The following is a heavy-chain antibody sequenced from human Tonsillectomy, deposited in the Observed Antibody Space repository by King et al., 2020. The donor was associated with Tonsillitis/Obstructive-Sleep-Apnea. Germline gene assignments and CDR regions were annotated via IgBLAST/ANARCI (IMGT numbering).Heavy chain of an antibody. CDR3: ARGECRSTSCYHADY. J-gene: IGHJ4*02. CDR1: GFTFSSYG. D-gene: IGHD2-2*01. Sequence: VQLVESGGGVVQPGRSLRLSCAASGFTFSSYGIHWVRQAPGKGLEWVAVIWYDGSNKYYADSVKGRFTISRDNSRNTLYLQMNSLRAEDTAVYYCARGECRSTSCYHADYWGQGTLVTVSS. CDR2: IWYDGSNK. V-gene: IGHV3-33*01.